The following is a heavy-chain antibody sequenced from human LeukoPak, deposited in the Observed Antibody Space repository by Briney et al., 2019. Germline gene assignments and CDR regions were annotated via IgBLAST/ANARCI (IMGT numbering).Heavy chain of an antibody. CDR1: GYSFTSYW. J-gene: IGHJ4*02. CDR2: IYPGDSDT. CDR3: ARTTYCSSTSCLGMDY. D-gene: IGHD2-2*01. Sequence: GESLKISCKGSGYSFTSYWIGWVRQMPGKGLEWMGIIYPGDSDTRYSPSFQGQVIISADKSISTAYLQWSSLKASDTAMYYCARTTYCSSTSCLGMDYWGQGTLVTVSS. V-gene: IGHV5-51*01.